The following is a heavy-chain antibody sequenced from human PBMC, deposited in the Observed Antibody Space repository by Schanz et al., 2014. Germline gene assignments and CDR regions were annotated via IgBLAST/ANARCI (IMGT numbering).Heavy chain of an antibody. J-gene: IGHJ4*03. CDR3: ERFQSPHQPFDY. Sequence: EVQLVESGGDLVKPGGSLRLSCAASGFPFSNPFSNAWMSWVRQAPGKGLEWVANIKQDGSERYYVDSVKGRFTISRDNAKNSLYLQMNSLRAEDTAVYYCERFQSPHQPFDYWGQGTTVTVSS. CDR1: GFPFSNPFSNAW. D-gene: IGHD2-2*01. V-gene: IGHV3-7*01. CDR2: IKQDGSER.